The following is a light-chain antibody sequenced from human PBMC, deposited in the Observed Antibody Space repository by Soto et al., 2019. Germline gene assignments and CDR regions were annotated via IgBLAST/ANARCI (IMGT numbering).Light chain of an antibody. CDR3: QQYNSSPYT. CDR1: QSISSW. Sequence: DIQMTQSPSTLSASVGDRVTITCRASQSISSWLAWYQQKPGKAPKLLIYDASSLESGLPSRFSGSGSGTEFTLTISSLQPDDFATYYCQQYNSSPYTFGQGTKLEIK. J-gene: IGKJ2*01. CDR2: DAS. V-gene: IGKV1-5*01.